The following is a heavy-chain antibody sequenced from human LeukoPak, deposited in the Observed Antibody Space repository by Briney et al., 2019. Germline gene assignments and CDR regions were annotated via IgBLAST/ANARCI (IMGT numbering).Heavy chain of an antibody. CDR2: INPSGGST. CDR1: GYTFTSYY. D-gene: IGHD6-6*01. Sequence: APVKVSCKASGYTFTSYYMHWVRQAPGQGLEWMGIINPSGGSTSYAQKFQGRVTMTRDTSTSTVYMELSSLRSEDTAVYYCARGEQLARRGYYFDYWGQGTLVTVSS. V-gene: IGHV1-46*01. CDR3: ARGEQLARRGYYFDY. J-gene: IGHJ4*02.